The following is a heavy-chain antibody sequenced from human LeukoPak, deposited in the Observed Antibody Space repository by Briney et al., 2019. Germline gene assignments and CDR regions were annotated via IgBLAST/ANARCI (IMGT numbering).Heavy chain of an antibody. CDR1: GGSISSGDYY. V-gene: IGHV4-30-4*01. CDR3: ARPLMVRGVIDAFDI. J-gene: IGHJ3*02. CDR2: IYYSGST. D-gene: IGHD3-10*01. Sequence: SETLSLTCTVSGGSISSGDYYWSWIRQPPGKGLEWIGYIYYSGSTYHNPSLKSRVTISVDTSKNQFSLKLSSVTAADTAVYYCARPLMVRGVIDAFDIWGQGTMVTVSS.